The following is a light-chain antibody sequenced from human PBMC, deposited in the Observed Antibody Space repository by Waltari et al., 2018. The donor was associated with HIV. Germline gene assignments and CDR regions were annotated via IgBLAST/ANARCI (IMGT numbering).Light chain of an antibody. CDR2: GNT. CDR3: HSYDNSLSASV. Sequence: QSVLTQPPSVSGAPGQRVTISCSWPRSTLGSRYEVPWYQQLPGTAPKLLIYGNTNRPSGVPDRFSAFKSGTSASLVITGLQAEDEADYYCHSYDNSLSASVFGGGTKLTVL. J-gene: IGLJ3*02. V-gene: IGLV1-40*01. CDR1: RSTLGSRYE.